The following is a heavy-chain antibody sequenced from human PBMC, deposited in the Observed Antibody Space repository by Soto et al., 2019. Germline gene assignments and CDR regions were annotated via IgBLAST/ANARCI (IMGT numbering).Heavy chain of an antibody. J-gene: IGHJ3*02. CDR2: ISSSSSYI. CDR3: AREGPMTTAPVDAFDI. CDR1: GFTFSSYA. D-gene: IGHD4-17*01. V-gene: IGHV3-21*01. Sequence: GSLRLSCAASGFTFSSYAMSWVRQAPGKGLEWVSSISSSSSYIYYADSVKGRFTISRDNAKNSLYLQMNSLRAEDTAVYYCAREGPMTTAPVDAFDIWGQGTMVTVSS.